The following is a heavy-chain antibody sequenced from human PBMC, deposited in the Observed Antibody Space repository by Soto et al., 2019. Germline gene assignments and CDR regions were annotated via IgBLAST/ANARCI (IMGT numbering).Heavy chain of an antibody. CDR3: ARVMPDQAAFDI. CDR1: GGSISSYY. V-gene: IGHV4-59*01. CDR2: IYYSGST. Sequence: SETLSLTCTVSGGSISSYYWSWIRQPPGKGLEWIGYIYYSGSTNYNPSLKSRGTISVDTSKNQFSLKLSSVTAADTAVYYCARVMPDQAAFDIWGQGTMVTVSS. J-gene: IGHJ3*02. D-gene: IGHD2-2*01.